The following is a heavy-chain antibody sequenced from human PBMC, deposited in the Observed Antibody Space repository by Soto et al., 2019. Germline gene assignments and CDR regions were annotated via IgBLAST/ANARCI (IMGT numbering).Heavy chain of an antibody. CDR2: ISGSGGST. CDR1: GFTFSSYA. CDR3: AKEPARYYYGSGSYSPDAVDI. V-gene: IGHV3-23*01. Sequence: GGSLRLSCAASGFTFSSYAMSWVRQARGKGLEWVSAISGSGGSTYYADSVKGRFTISRDNSKNTLYLQMNSLRAEDTAVYYFAKEPARYYYGSGSYSPDAVDIWGQVTMVTVSS. D-gene: IGHD3-10*01. J-gene: IGHJ3*02.